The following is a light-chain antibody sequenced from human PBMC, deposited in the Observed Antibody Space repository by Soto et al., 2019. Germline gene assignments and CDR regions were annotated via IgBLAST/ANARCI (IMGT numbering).Light chain of an antibody. CDR1: SSNLGKND. CDR3: AAWDDSLNGVV. CDR2: YDN. Sequence: QSVLTQPPSVSEAPRQRVTISCSGSSSNLGKNDVNWYQQLPGKAPKLLIYYDNLMTSAVSDRFSGSKSGTSASLAISGLQSEDEGDYYCAAWDDSLNGVVFGGGTKLTVL. V-gene: IGLV1-36*01. J-gene: IGLJ2*01.